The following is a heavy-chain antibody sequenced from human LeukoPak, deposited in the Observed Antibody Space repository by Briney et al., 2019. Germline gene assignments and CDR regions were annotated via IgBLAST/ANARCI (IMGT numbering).Heavy chain of an antibody. CDR3: ARDTVASYYYYYMDA. CDR2: IWFDGRNK. CDR1: GFTFSSYD. D-gene: IGHD4-23*01. Sequence: PGRSLRLSCAASGFTFSSYDMHWVRQAPGKGLEWVSVIWFDGRNKYYADSVRGRFTISRDNSKNTLYLQMNSLTAEDTAVYYCARDTVASYYYYYMDAWGKGTTVTVSS. J-gene: IGHJ6*03. V-gene: IGHV3-33*01.